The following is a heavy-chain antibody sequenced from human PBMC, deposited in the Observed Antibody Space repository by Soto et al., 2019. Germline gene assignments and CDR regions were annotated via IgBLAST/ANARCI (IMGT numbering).Heavy chain of an antibody. CDR1: GGTFSSYA. D-gene: IGHD3-22*01. V-gene: IGHV1-69*06. Sequence: XSVQVSVKASGGTFSSYAISWVRQAPGQGLEWMGGIIPIFGTANYAQNFQDRVTITADKSTSTAYMELSSLRSEDTAVYYCAVDSSGYYSIGGGAFDIWGQGTMVTVSS. CDR3: AVDSSGYYSIGGGAFDI. CDR2: IIPIFGTA. J-gene: IGHJ3*02.